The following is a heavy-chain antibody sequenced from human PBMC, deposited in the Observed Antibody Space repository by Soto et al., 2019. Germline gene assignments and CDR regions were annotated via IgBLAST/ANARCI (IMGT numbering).Heavy chain of an antibody. CDR1: GFTFSSDG. J-gene: IGHJ6*02. Sequence: GGSLRLSCAASGFTFSSDGMHWVRQAPGKGLEWVAVIWYDGSNKYYADSVKGRFTISRDNSKNTLYLQMNSLRAEDTAVYYCARVIAAAGFDYYGMVGWGQGITVNVSS. D-gene: IGHD6-13*01. V-gene: IGHV3-33*01. CDR3: ARVIAAAGFDYYGMVG. CDR2: IWYDGSNK.